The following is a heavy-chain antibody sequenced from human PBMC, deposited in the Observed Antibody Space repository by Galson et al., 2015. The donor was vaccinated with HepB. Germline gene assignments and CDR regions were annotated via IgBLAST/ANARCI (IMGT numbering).Heavy chain of an antibody. V-gene: IGHV1-3*01. Sequence: SVKVSCKASANTLTTYAMHWVRQAPGQALEWKGWISAIGNTRYSQRVQRRVAITRDTSANTVYLELSSLRSEDTGVYYCARDCSDGNCDFQPDGFDMWGHGRMVTVSS. CDR2: ISAIGNT. CDR1: ANTLTTYA. CDR3: ARDCSDGNCDFQPDGFDM. J-gene: IGHJ3*02. D-gene: IGHD2-15*01.